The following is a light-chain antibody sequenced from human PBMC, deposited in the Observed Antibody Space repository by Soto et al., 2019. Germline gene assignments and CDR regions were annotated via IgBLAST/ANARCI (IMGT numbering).Light chain of an antibody. Sequence: EIVLTPSPGTLSLSPGERATLSCRASQSVSSKYLAWYQQKPGQAPRLLIYGTSSRATGISDRFRGSGSGTDFTLTISRLEPEDFAVYYCQQNDSSPSWTFGQGTKVDIK. V-gene: IGKV3-20*01. CDR3: QQNDSSPSWT. CDR2: GTS. J-gene: IGKJ1*01. CDR1: QSVSSKY.